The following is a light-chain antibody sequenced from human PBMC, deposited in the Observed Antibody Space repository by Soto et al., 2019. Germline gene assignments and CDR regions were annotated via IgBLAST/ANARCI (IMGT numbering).Light chain of an antibody. CDR1: QSVLYSSNNKNY. CDR3: QQYYSTPWT. J-gene: IGKJ1*01. Sequence: GSLGEMATINCKSSQSVLYSSNNKNYLAWYQQKPGQPPKLLIYWASARESGVPDRFSGSGSGTDFTLTISSLQAEDVAVYYCQQYYSTPWTFGQGTKVDIK. CDR2: WAS. V-gene: IGKV4-1*01.